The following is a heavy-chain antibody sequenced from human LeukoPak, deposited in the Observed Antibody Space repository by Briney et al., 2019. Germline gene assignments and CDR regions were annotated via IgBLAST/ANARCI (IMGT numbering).Heavy chain of an antibody. CDR3: EKSDSPYSSSWYPWGY. CDR2: ISGSGGST. CDR1: GFTFSSYA. Sequence: PGGSLRLSCAASGFTFSSYAMSWVRQAPGKGLEWVSAISGSGGSTYYADSVKGRFTISRDNSKNTLYLQMNSLRAEDTAVYYCEKSDSPYSSSWYPWGYWGQGTLVTVSS. V-gene: IGHV3-23*01. D-gene: IGHD6-13*01. J-gene: IGHJ4*02.